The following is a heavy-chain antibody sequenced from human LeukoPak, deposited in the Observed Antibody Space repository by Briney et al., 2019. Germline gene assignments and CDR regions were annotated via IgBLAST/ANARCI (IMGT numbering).Heavy chain of an antibody. CDR3: ARDQGSSYYYYMDV. Sequence: PGGSLRLSCAASGFTFSSYSMNWVRQAPGKGLEWVSYISSSSSTIYYADSVKGRFTISRDNAKNSLYLQMNSLRAEDTAVYYCARDQGSSYYYYMDVWGKGTTVTVSS. J-gene: IGHJ6*03. CDR1: GFTFSSYS. V-gene: IGHV3-48*04. D-gene: IGHD6-13*01. CDR2: ISSSSSTI.